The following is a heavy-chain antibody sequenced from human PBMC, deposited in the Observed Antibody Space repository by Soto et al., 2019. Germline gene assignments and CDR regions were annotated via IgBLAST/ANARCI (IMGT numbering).Heavy chain of an antibody. CDR2: IDPSDSYT. J-gene: IGHJ6*02. D-gene: IGHD3-3*01. CDR1: GDSYNSHG. V-gene: IGHV5-10-1*01. CDR3: ARLGKFWTGGYYHYGMDV. Sequence: VDSLTSSCKDSGDSYNSHGIRCVLQMPGKDLEWMGRIDPSDSYTNYSPSFQGHVTISADKSISTAYLQWSILKASDTAMYSCARLGKFWTGGYYHYGMDVWGQGTTVNVSS.